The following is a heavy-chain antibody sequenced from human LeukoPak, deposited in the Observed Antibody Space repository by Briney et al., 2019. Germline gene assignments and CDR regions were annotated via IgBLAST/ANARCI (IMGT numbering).Heavy chain of an antibody. Sequence: GGSLRLSCAASGFTFSSYAMSWVRQAPGKRLEWVSAISGSGTGTYYADSVKGRFTISRDNSKNTLYLQMNSLRAEDTAVYYCAKGPHGDYDYWGQGTLVTVSS. CDR2: ISGSGTGT. D-gene: IGHD4-17*01. CDR3: AKGPHGDYDY. V-gene: IGHV3-23*01. J-gene: IGHJ4*02. CDR1: GFTFSSYA.